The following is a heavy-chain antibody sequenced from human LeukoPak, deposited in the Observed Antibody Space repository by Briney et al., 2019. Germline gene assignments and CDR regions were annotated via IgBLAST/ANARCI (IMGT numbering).Heavy chain of an antibody. D-gene: IGHD4-23*01. CDR3: ASYYGGNSAESDAFDI. V-gene: IGHV3-73*01. Sequence: SGGSLRLSCAASGFTFSGSAMHWVRQASGKGLEWVGRIRSKANGYATAYAASVKGRFTISRDDSKNTAYLQMNSLRAEDTAVYYCASYYGGNSAESDAFDIWGQGTMVTVSS. CDR1: GFTFSGSA. J-gene: IGHJ3*02. CDR2: IRSKANGYAT.